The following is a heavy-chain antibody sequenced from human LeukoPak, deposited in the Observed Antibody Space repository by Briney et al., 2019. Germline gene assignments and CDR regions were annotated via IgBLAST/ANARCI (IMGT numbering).Heavy chain of an antibody. Sequence: ASVRVSCKASGYTFTNYYMHWVRQAPGQGLEWMGWINPNSGGTNYAQKFQGRVTMTRDTSISTAYMELSRLRSDDTAVYYCARVGVVGATTPLDYWGQGTLVTVSS. CDR2: INPNSGGT. CDR3: ARVGVVGATTPLDY. CDR1: GYTFTNYY. V-gene: IGHV1-2*02. D-gene: IGHD1-26*01. J-gene: IGHJ4*02.